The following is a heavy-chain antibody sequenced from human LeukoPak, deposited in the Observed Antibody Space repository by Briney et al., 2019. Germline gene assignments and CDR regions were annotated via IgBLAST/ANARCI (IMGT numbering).Heavy chain of an antibody. D-gene: IGHD3-22*01. CDR2: INHSGST. CDR1: GGSFSGYY. Sequence: PSETLSLTCAVYGGSFSGYYWSWLRQPPGKGLEWIGEINHSGSTNYNPSLKSRVTISVDTSKNQFSLKLSSVTAADTAVYYCASNTDYDSSGYYPFPFDYWGQGTLVTVSS. J-gene: IGHJ4*02. CDR3: ASNTDYDSSGYYPFPFDY. V-gene: IGHV4-34*01.